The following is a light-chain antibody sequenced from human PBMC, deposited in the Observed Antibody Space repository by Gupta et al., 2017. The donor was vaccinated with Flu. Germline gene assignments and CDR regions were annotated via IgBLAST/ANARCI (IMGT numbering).Light chain of an antibody. Sequence: QAVVTQEPSLTVSPGATVTLTCGSSTGAVTSGHYHSWFQQKPGHDHRTLIYDTTNKHARTPARFSGSLLWDKAALTLSGAQTEDEAEYYCWLSDNGPGVFGGGTKLTVL. J-gene: IGLJ2*01. CDR3: WLSDNGPGV. CDR1: TGAVTSGHY. CDR2: DTT. V-gene: IGLV7-46*01.